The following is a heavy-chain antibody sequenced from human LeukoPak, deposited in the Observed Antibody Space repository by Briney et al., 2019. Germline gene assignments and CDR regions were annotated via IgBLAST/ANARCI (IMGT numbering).Heavy chain of an antibody. CDR3: VLCSTARGGNDY. CDR1: GFTFSTYW. V-gene: IGHV3-7*03. J-gene: IGHJ4*02. CDR2: IKQDGSEQ. Sequence: GGSLRLSCAASGFTFSTYWMSGVRPAPGKGLEWVANIKQDGSEQYYVDSAKGRFTITRDNAKNSLYLQMNSLRGEDTAVYYCVLCSTARGGNDYWGQGTLVTVSS. D-gene: IGHD5-18*01.